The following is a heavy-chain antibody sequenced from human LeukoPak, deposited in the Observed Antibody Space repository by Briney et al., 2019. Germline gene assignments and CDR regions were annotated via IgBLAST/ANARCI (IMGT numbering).Heavy chain of an antibody. CDR2: MNPNSGNT. Sequence: ASVKVSCKASGCTFTSYAINWVRQAPGQGLEWMGWMNPNSGNTGYAQKFQGRVTITRNNSISTAYIELSSLRSEDRAVVYFVSVVPGRVTAGFDYWGQGTLVTVSS. J-gene: IGHJ4*02. CDR1: GCTFTSYA. V-gene: IGHV1-8*03. D-gene: IGHD1-14*01. CDR3: VSVVPGRVTAGFDY.